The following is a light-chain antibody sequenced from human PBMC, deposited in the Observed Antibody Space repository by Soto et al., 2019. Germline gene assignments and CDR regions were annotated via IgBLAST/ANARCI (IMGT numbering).Light chain of an antibody. CDR1: QSIGRR. Sequence: DIQMTQSPSTLSSFVADRVTITCRASQSIGRRLAWYQQKPGKAPKVLIYGASSLESGVSSRFSGSGSGTEFTLTISSLQPDDFATYYCQQYKTYWTFGQGTKVDI. CDR2: GAS. CDR3: QQYKTYWT. V-gene: IGKV1-5*01. J-gene: IGKJ1*01.